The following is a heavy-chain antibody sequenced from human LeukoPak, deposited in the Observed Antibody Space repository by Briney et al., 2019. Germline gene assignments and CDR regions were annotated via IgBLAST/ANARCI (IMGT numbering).Heavy chain of an antibody. Sequence: SETLSLTCTVSGGSISSSSYPWGWIRQPPGKGLEWIGSIYYSGSTYYNPSLKSRVTISVDTSKNQFSLKLSSVTAADTAVYYCARHFGLFDPWGQGTLVTVSS. CDR3: ARHFGLFDP. J-gene: IGHJ5*02. CDR2: IYYSGST. CDR1: GGSISSSSYP. D-gene: IGHD3-3*01. V-gene: IGHV4-39*01.